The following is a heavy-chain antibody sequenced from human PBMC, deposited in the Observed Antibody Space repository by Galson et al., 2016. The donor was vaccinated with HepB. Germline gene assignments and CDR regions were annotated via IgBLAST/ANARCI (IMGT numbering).Heavy chain of an antibody. CDR2: ISGPGRNT. D-gene: IGHD2-21*02. V-gene: IGHV3-23*01. CDR3: AKDPIQCGGDCTRASYYFDY. CDR1: KFTFRHYA. Sequence: SLRLSCAASKFTFRHYAMSWVRQAPGKGLEWVSSISGPGRNTYYADSVKGRFTISRDNSKNTLYLQMNSLRAEDTAVYCCAKDPIQCGGDCTRASYYFDYWGQGLLVTVSS. J-gene: IGHJ4*02.